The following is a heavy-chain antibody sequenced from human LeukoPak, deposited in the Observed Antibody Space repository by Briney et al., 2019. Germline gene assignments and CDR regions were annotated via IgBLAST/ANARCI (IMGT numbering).Heavy chain of an antibody. CDR3: AKEDSNGWYFFDY. CDR1: ECTFTSYE. CDR2: ISSSGNTL. V-gene: IGHV3-48*03. J-gene: IGHJ4*02. Sequence: PGGSLRLSCAASECTFTSYELNWVRQAPGKGLEWVSYISSSGNTLSYADSVKGRFTISRDNAKNSLYLQMNSLRAEDTAVYYCAKEDSNGWYFFDYWGQGTLVTVSS. D-gene: IGHD6-19*01.